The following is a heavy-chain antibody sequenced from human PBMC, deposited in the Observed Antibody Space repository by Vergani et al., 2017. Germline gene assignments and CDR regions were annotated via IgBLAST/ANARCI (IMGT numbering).Heavy chain of an antibody. Sequence: QVTLKESGPALVKPTQTLTLTCTFSGFSLSTSGMRVSWIRQPPGKALEWLARIDWDDDKFYSTSPKTRLTISKDTSKNQVVLTMTNMDPVDTATYYCARASSWGSTGFDYWGQGTLVTVSS. CDR1: GFSLSTSGMR. CDR2: IDWDDDK. J-gene: IGHJ4*02. V-gene: IGHV2-70*04. D-gene: IGHD7-27*01. CDR3: ARASSWGSTGFDY.